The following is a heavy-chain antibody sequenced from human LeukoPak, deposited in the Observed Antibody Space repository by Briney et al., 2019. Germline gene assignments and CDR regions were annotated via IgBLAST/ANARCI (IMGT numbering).Heavy chain of an antibody. Sequence: ASVKVSCKASGYTFTSYAMNWVRQAPGQRLEWMGWINAGNGNTKYSQKFQGRVTITRDTSASTAYMELSSLRSEDTAVYYCAREGGDKPFDYWGQGTLVTVSS. CDR2: INAGNGNT. V-gene: IGHV1-3*01. CDR3: AREGGDKPFDY. J-gene: IGHJ4*02. D-gene: IGHD4-23*01. CDR1: GYTFTSYA.